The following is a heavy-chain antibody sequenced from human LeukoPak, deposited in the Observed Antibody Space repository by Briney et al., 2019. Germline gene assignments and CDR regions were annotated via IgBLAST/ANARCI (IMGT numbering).Heavy chain of an antibody. Sequence: ASEKVSCKGSGYTLTELSMHWVRQAPGKGLEWMGGFDPEDGETIYAQKFQGRVTMTEDTSTDTAYMELSSLRSEDTAVYYCATVVGYSYGQGPFDYWGQGTLVTVSS. CDR2: FDPEDGET. V-gene: IGHV1-24*01. D-gene: IGHD5-18*01. J-gene: IGHJ4*02. CDR1: GYTLTELS. CDR3: ATVVGYSYGQGPFDY.